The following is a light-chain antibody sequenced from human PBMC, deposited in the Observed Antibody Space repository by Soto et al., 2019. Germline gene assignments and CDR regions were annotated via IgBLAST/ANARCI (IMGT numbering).Light chain of an antibody. Sequence: EIVLTQSPATLSLSPGERATLSCRARQSVSNYLAWYQQKPGQAPRLLIYDTSNRATGIPTRFSGSGSGTDFTLTISSLEPEDFGIYYCQHRIKWPDNFGQGTKVDIK. CDR1: QSVSNY. CDR2: DTS. J-gene: IGKJ2*01. V-gene: IGKV3-11*01. CDR3: QHRIKWPDN.